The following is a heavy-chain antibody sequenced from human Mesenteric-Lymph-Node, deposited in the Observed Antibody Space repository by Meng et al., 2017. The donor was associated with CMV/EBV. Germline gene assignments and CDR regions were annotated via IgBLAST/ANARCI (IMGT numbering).Heavy chain of an antibody. CDR3: ARTYCNDTKCSTGFDH. CDR2: INPRSGGT. Sequence: ASVKVSCKASGYSFTRNYIHWLRQAPGHGLDWMGVINPRSGGTTYAQQFQGGVTLTRGSSTSTVYLELSSLRSEDTAVYYCARTYCNDTKCSTGFDHWGQGTLVTVSS. J-gene: IGHJ4*02. V-gene: IGHV1-46*01. CDR1: GYSFTRNY. D-gene: IGHD2/OR15-2a*01.